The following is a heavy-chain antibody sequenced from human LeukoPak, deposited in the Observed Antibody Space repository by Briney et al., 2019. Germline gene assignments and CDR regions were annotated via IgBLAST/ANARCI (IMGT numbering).Heavy chain of an antibody. D-gene: IGHD3-10*01. CDR2: ISVSGSST. Sequence: GGSLRLSCAASGFTFSSYAMTWVRQAPGKGRQWVSTISVSGSSTYYADSVKGRFTISRDPSKSTLYLQMDSLRHEDTAIYYCAKYGSGTYYNGLYWGQGTLVTVSS. J-gene: IGHJ4*02. CDR1: GFTFSSYA. CDR3: AKYGSGTYYNGLY. V-gene: IGHV3-23*01.